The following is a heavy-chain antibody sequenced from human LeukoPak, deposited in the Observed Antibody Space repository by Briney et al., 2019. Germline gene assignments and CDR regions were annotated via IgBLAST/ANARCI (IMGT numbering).Heavy chain of an antibody. CDR2: INPNSGGT. J-gene: IGHJ3*02. Sequence: ASVKVSCRASGYTFTGYYMHWVRQAPGQGLEWMGWINPNSGGTNYAQKFQDWATMTRDTSISTVYMELSRLRSDDTAVYYCARGGADESFDIWGQGTMVTVSS. CDR3: ARGGADESFDI. CDR1: GYTFTGYY. V-gene: IGHV1-2*04. D-gene: IGHD1-26*01.